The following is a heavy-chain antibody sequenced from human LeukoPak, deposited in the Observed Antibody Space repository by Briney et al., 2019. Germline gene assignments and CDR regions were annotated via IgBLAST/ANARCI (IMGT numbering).Heavy chain of an antibody. CDR1: GFTFSDYY. CDR3: ASVKRYSRSWYFDL. V-gene: IGHV3-11*01. Sequence: MSGGSLRLSCAASGFTFSDYYMIWIRQAPGKGLEGVSYISSSSFTIYYADSLKGRFTISRDNAKNSLYLQMSSLRADDTAVYYCASVKRYSRSWYFDLWGRGTLVTVSS. CDR2: ISSSSFTI. J-gene: IGHJ2*01. D-gene: IGHD6-13*01.